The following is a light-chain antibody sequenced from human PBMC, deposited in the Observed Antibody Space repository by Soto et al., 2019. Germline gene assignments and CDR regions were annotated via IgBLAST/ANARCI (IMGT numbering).Light chain of an antibody. CDR1: QSVNNY. J-gene: IGKJ5*01. Sequence: ETVMTQSPATLSVSPGERVTLSCRASQSVNNYLAWYQQKPGQAPRLLVYGASTRATGVPARFSGSGSGTDFTLTISSLQSEDLALYFCQQCNDWPLFTFGQGTRLEIK. CDR3: QQCNDWPLFT. V-gene: IGKV3-15*01. CDR2: GAS.